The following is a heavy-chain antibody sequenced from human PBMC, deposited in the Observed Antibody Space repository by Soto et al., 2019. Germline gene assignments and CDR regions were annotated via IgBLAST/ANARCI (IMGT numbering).Heavy chain of an antibody. CDR1: GFTFSSYA. V-gene: IGHV3-23*01. CDR3: AKDQGHGITFGGVIDTGYSYGMDV. Sequence: GGSLRLSCAASGFTFSSYAMSWVRQAPGKGLEWVSAISGSGGSTYYADSVKGRFTISRDNSKNTLYLQMNSLRAEDTAVYYCAKDQGHGITFGGVIDTGYSYGMDVWGQGTTVTVSS. J-gene: IGHJ6*02. D-gene: IGHD3-16*02. CDR2: ISGSGGST.